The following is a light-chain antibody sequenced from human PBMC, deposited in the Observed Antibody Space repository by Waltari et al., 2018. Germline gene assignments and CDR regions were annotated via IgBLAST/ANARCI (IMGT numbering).Light chain of an antibody. Sequence: DIQMTQSPLSLSASVGDSVTITCRASQAIRDSLAWYQQKPGKAPKLLLYGASRLDSGVPFRFSGSGSGTDFTLTITSLQPEDFATYCCQHYYNIPRTFGQGTKVEVK. CDR2: GAS. V-gene: IGKV1-NL1*01. CDR1: QAIRDS. J-gene: IGKJ1*01. CDR3: QHYYNIPRT.